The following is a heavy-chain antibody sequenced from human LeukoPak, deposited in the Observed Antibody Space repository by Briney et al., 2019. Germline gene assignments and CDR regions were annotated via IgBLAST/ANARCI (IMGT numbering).Heavy chain of an antibody. CDR1: GGSFSSYY. J-gene: IGHJ4*02. CDR3: GDGRSLDY. Sequence: SETLSLTCAAYGGSFSSYYWSWIRPPPGKGLEWIGEINHSGSTNYNPSLKSRVTISVDTSKNQFSLKLSSVTAADTAVCYCGDGRSLDYWGQATLVTVSS. V-gene: IGHV4-34*01. CDR2: INHSGST.